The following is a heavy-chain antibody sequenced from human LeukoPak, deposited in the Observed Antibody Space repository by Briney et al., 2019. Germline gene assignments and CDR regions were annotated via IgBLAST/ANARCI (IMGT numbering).Heavy chain of an antibody. V-gene: IGHV3-23*01. CDR1: GFTFNNFD. J-gene: IGHJ5*02. CDR2: ISGSGGST. D-gene: IGHD6-19*01. Sequence: PGGSLRLSCAASGFTFNNFDMSWVRQAPGKGLEWVSAISGSGGSTYYADSVKGRFTISRDNSKNTLYLQMNSLRAEDTAVYYCAKTLSGWYKVPWFDPWGQGTLVTVSS. CDR3: AKTLSGWYKVPWFDP.